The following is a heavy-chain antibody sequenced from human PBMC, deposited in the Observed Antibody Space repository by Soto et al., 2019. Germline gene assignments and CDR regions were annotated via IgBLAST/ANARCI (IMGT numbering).Heavy chain of an antibody. Sequence: QVQLQESGPRLVKPSETLSLTCTVSGGSISRYYWTWIRQPPGKGLEFIGYIHYSGSTTYNPSLMSRVTMSVDTSKNEFSLKLSSVTAADTAVYYCSRDSGWAYSLHYWGQGARVTVSS. CDR1: GGSISRYY. V-gene: IGHV4-59*01. CDR3: SRDSGWAYSLHY. J-gene: IGHJ4*02. D-gene: IGHD6-19*01. CDR2: IHYSGST.